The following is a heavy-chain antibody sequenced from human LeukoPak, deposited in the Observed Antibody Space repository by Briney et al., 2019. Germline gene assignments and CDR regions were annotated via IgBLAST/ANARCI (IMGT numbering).Heavy chain of an antibody. CDR3: AGEGLRDGHKLFDY. CDR1: GFTFSFYV. V-gene: IGHV3-30*03. D-gene: IGHD5-24*01. Sequence: PGRSLRLSCAASGFTFSFYVMHWVRQAPGKGLEWVAVISYDGSKEYYADSVKGRFTISRDNSKNTLYLQMNSLRPEDTAVFYCAGEGLRDGHKLFDYWGQGTLVTVSS. CDR2: ISYDGSKE. J-gene: IGHJ4*02.